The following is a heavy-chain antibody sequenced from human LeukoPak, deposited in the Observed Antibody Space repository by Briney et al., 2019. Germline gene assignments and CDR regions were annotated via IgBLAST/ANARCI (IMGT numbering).Heavy chain of an antibody. D-gene: IGHD3-10*01. CDR1: GFTFSSYS. J-gene: IGHJ1*01. CDR2: ISTGSSII. CDR3: VRSITMFQH. Sequence: GGSLRLSCAASGFTFSSYSMNWVRQAPGKGLEWVSYISTGSSIINYADSVKGRFTISRDNAKNSLYLQMNSLRAEDTALYYCVRSITMFQHWGRGTLVTVSS. V-gene: IGHV3-48*01.